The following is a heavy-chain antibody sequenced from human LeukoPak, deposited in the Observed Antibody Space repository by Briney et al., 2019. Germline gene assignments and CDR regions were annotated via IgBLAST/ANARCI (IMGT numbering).Heavy chain of an antibody. D-gene: IGHD2-21*01. CDR1: GGSISSYY. Sequence: KPSETLSLTCTVSGGSISSYYWSWIRQPPGKGLEWIGYIYYSGSTNYNPSLKSRVTISVDTSKNQFSLKLSSVTAADTAVYYCARDCGGDCNDAFDIWGQGTMATVSS. J-gene: IGHJ3*02. V-gene: IGHV4-59*01. CDR2: IYYSGST. CDR3: ARDCGGDCNDAFDI.